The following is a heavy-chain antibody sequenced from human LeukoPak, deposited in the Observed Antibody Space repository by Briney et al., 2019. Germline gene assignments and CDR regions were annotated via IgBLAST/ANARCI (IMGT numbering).Heavy chain of an antibody. CDR3: ARDSHPV. CDR1: GGSISSSY. CDR2: IYYSGST. J-gene: IGHJ4*02. V-gene: IGHV4-59*01. Sequence: SETLSLTCTVSGGSISSSYWSWVRQPPGKGLEWIGYIYYSGSTNYNPSLKSRVTISVDTSKNQFSLNLTTVTAADTAVYYCARDSHPVWGQGTLVTVSS.